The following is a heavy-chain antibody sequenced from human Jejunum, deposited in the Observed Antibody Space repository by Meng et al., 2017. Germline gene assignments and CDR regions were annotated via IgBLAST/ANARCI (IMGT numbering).Heavy chain of an antibody. CDR2: SKNKINGYIT. V-gene: IGHV3-72*01. CDR1: GFTLSVHY. CDR3: TREQTEIGSIDY. Sequence: GESLKISCAASGFTLSVHYMDWVRQVPGKGLEWVARSKNKINGYITEYAASVEGRFTISRDDSQNSLVLEMTSLKTEDSAVYYCTREQTEIGSIDYWGRGTLVTVSS. J-gene: IGHJ4*02. D-gene: IGHD5-24*01.